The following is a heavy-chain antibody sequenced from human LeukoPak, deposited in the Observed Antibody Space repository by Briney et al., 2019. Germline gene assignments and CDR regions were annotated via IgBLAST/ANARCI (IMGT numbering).Heavy chain of an antibody. CDR1: GYTFTGYY. J-gene: IGHJ6*03. V-gene: IGHV1-2*02. Sequence: GASVKVSCKASGYTFTGYYMHWVRQAPGQGLEWMGWINPNSGGTNDAQKFQGRVTMTRDTSISTAYMELSRLRSDDTAVYYCAAGSSSSRGLYYYYMDVWGKGTTVTVSS. CDR2: INPNSGGT. D-gene: IGHD6-6*01. CDR3: AAGSSSSRGLYYYYMDV.